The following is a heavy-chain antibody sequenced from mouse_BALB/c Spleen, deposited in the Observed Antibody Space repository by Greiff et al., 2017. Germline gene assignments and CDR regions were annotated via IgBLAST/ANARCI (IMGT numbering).Heavy chain of an antibody. CDR3: ARPLGIYGGFAY. CDR1: GYTFTSYY. D-gene: IGHD1-1*02. V-gene: IGHV1S81*02. CDR2: INPSNGGT. Sequence: VQLQQPGAELVKPGASVKLSCKASGYTFTSYYMYWVKQRPGQGLEWIGGINPSNGGTNFNEKFKSKATLTVDKSSSTAYMQLSSLTSEDSAVYYCARPLGIYGGFAYWGQGTLVTVSA. J-gene: IGHJ3*01.